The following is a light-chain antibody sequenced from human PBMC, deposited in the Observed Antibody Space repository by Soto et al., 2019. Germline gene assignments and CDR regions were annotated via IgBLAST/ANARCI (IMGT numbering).Light chain of an antibody. CDR3: HKYGDSPPT. CDR2: GTS. Sequence: EIVLTQSPGTLSLSPGESATLSCRASQSVSSNSLAWYRRNPGQPPSLLIYGTSTRATDIPRRFSGSGSGTDFTLTITRLEPEDFGVYFCHKYGDSPPTFGQGTKVEVK. J-gene: IGKJ1*01. V-gene: IGKV3-20*01. CDR1: QSVSSNS.